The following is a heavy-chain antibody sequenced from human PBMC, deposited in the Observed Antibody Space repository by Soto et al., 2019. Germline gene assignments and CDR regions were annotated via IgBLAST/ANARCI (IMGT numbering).Heavy chain of an antibody. D-gene: IGHD3-10*01. J-gene: IGHJ4*02. Sequence: PSETLSLTCGVSGFPVSYGYYWGWIRQPPGKGLEWLGSIYQSGKTYYNPSLKSRLTLSMDTSKNEFSLRLRSVTAADTAVYFCARLSCSSVSFYNDYWGPGGLVTVS. V-gene: IGHV4-38-2*01. CDR2: IYQSGKT. CDR1: GFPVSYGYY. CDR3: ARLSCSSVSFYNDY.